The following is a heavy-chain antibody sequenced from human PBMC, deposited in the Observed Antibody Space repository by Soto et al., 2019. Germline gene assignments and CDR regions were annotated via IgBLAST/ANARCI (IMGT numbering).Heavy chain of an antibody. CDR1: GYTFTSYA. D-gene: IGHD3-3*01. V-gene: IGHV1-3*01. J-gene: IGHJ6*02. CDR2: INAGNGNT. Sequence: ASVKVSCKASGYTFTSYAMHWVRQAPGQRLEWMGWINAGNGNTKYSQKFQGRVTITRDTSASTAYTELSSLRSEDTAVYYCARDPHTIFGVVINHYYYGMDVWGQGTTVTVSS. CDR3: ARDPHTIFGVVINHYYYGMDV.